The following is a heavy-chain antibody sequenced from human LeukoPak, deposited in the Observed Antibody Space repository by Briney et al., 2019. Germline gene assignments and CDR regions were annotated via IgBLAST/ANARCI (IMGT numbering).Heavy chain of an antibody. D-gene: IGHD1-14*01. CDR2: ISSSSSYI. V-gene: IGHV3-21*01. Sequence: GGSLRLSCAASGFAFSSYSMNWVRQAPGKGLEWVSSISSSSSYIYYADSVKGRFTISRDNAKNSLYLQMNSLRAEDTAVYYCAREIVRTLDYWGQGTLVTVSS. J-gene: IGHJ4*02. CDR1: GFAFSSYS. CDR3: AREIVRTLDY.